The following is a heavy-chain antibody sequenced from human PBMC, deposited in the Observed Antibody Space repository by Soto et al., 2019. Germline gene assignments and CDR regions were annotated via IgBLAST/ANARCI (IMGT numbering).Heavy chain of an antibody. D-gene: IGHD2-2*01. J-gene: IGHJ6*02. CDR1: GGTFSSYT. CDR2: IIPILGIA. Sequence: QVQLVQSGAEVKKPGSSVKVSCKASGGTFSSYTISWVRQAPGQGLEWMGRIIPILGIANYAQKFQGRVTITADKSTSTAYMELSSLGSEDTAVYYCARVGYCSSTSCLNYYYYGMDVWGQGTTVTVSS. V-gene: IGHV1-69*02. CDR3: ARVGYCSSTSCLNYYYYGMDV.